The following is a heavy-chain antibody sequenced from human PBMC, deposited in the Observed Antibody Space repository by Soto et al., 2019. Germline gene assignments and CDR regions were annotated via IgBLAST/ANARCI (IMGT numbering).Heavy chain of an antibody. CDR3: ARGGYYDNVWGKLSHYGLDV. Sequence: QVQLVQSASEVMKPGASVKVSCKALGYTFIRYGITWVRQAPGQRLEWMGWISPYNDQTIYAQKLQVRVTMTADTSTRTVYMQLRSLKSDDTAVYYCARGGYYDNVWGKLSHYGLDVWCQGNSVTVSS. J-gene: IGHJ6*02. CDR2: ISPYNDQT. D-gene: IGHD3-16*01. V-gene: IGHV1-18*01. CDR1: GYTFIRYG.